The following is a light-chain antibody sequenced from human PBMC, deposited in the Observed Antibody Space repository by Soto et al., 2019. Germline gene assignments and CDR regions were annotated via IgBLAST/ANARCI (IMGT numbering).Light chain of an antibody. J-gene: IGKJ4*01. V-gene: IGKV1-39*01. CDR2: AAS. Sequence: DMQMTQSPSSLSASVGDRVTITCRASQSISSYLNWYQQKPGKAPKLLIYAASSLQSGVPSRFSGSGSGTDFTLTISSLQPEDFATYYCQQSYSTPLTFGGGNK. CDR3: QQSYSTPLT. CDR1: QSISSY.